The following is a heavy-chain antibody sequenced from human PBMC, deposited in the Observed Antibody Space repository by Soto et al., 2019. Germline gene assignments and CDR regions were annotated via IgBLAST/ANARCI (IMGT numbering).Heavy chain of an antibody. CDR1: GFTFSSYA. J-gene: IGHJ1*01. V-gene: IGHV3-23*01. Sequence: PGGSLRLSCAGSGFTFSSYAMSWVRQAPGKGLEWVSAISGSGGSTYYADSVKGRFTISRDNSKNTLYLQMNSLRAEDTAVYYCAKASSSGWYDMEALAEYFQHWGQGTLVTVSS. CDR3: AKASSSGWYDMEALAEYFQH. CDR2: ISGSGGST. D-gene: IGHD6-19*01.